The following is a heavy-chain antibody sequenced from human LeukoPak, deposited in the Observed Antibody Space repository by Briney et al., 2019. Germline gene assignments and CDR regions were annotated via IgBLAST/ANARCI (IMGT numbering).Heavy chain of an antibody. J-gene: IGHJ4*02. CDR3: ARFEVNHEDSSSYYYFDY. D-gene: IGHD3-22*01. Sequence: RGESLKISCRVFGYAFATYWIGWVRQVPGKGLEWMGIIYPADSDIKYNPSFESQVTFSADKSINTAYLQWNSLKASDTAMYYCARFEVNHEDSSSYYYFDYWGQGTLVTVSS. V-gene: IGHV5-51*01. CDR1: GYAFATYW. CDR2: IYPADSDI.